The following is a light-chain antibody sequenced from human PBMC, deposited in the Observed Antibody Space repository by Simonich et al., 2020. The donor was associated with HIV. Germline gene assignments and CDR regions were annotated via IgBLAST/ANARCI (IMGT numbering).Light chain of an antibody. V-gene: IGLV2-14*03. CDR3: SSYTSSSTWV. CDR1: SSDVGDYNY. CDR2: DVN. Sequence: QSALTQPASVSGSPGQSITISCTGASSDVGDYNYVSWYQHHPGKAPKLVIDDVNKRPSGISNRFSASKSGNTASRTISGLQAEDEGDYYCSSYTSSSTWVFGGGTKLTVL. J-gene: IGLJ3*02.